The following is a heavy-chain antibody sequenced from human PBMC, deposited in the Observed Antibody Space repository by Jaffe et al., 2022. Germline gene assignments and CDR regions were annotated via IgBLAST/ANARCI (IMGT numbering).Heavy chain of an antibody. CDR1: GHTFTKIY. D-gene: IGHD5-12*01. Sequence: QVQLVQSGAEVKKPGASVKVSCKASGHTFTKIYFHWVRQAPGQGHEWIGKINPTGDRTNYAENFQGRVTLTRDTSTNTAYMELTSLTFEDAAIYYCASDIMATDDAFDTWGQGTMVTVS. J-gene: IGHJ3*02. CDR2: INPTGDRT. V-gene: IGHV1-46*01. CDR3: ASDIMATDDAFDT.